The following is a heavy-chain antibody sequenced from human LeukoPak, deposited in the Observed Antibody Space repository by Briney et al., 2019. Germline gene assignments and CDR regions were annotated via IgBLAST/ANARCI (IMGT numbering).Heavy chain of an antibody. V-gene: IGHV1-18*01. D-gene: IGHD3-22*01. CDR1: SYTFTSYG. Sequence: ASVKVSCKASSYTFTSYGISWVRQAPGQGLEWMGWISAYNGNTNYAQKLQGRVTMTTDTSTSTAYMELRSLRSDDTAVYYCARDRGFDYYDSSGYYFNWFDPWGQGTLVTVSS. CDR3: ARDRGFDYYDSSGYYFNWFDP. J-gene: IGHJ5*02. CDR2: ISAYNGNT.